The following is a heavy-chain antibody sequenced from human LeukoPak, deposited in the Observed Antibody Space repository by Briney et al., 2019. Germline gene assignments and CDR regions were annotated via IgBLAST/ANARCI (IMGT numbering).Heavy chain of an antibody. D-gene: IGHD3-10*01. CDR1: GFTFSSYA. CDR2: ISYDGSNK. CDR3: AREYDPGYSDY. Sequence: GGSLRLPCAASGFTFSSYAMHWVRQAPGKGLEWVAVISYDGSNKYYADSVKGRFTISRDNSKNTLYLQMNSLRAEDTAVYYCAREYDPGYSDYWGQGTLVTVSS. J-gene: IGHJ4*02. V-gene: IGHV3-30*04.